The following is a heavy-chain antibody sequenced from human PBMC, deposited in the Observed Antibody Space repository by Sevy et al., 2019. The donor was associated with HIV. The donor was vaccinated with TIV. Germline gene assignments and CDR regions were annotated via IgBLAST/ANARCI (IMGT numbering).Heavy chain of an antibody. CDR2: LSFGCGEI. Sequence: GGSLRLSCAASGFTFSKYSMSWVRQPPGKGLEWVSTLSFGCGEINYAHSVKGRFPISRDNSKSSVYPQMNNLRPEDTAVYYCTREGCTKPHDYWGQGTLVTVSS. D-gene: IGHD2-8*01. J-gene: IGHJ4*02. CDR1: GFTFSKYS. V-gene: IGHV3-23*01. CDR3: TREGCTKPHDY.